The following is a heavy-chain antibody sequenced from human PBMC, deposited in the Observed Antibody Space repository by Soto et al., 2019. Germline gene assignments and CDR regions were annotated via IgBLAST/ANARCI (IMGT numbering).Heavy chain of an antibody. D-gene: IGHD6-13*01. Sequence: XSVKVSCKASVYTFMAYAMHWVRQAPGQRLEWMGWINAGNGDTKFSQKFQGRVTITRDTSATTAYMQLSSLRSEDTAVYYCARGSSSWPYYYGMDVWGQGTTVTVSS. CDR3: ARGSSSWPYYYGMDV. J-gene: IGHJ6*02. CDR2: INAGNGDT. V-gene: IGHV1-3*01. CDR1: VYTFMAYA.